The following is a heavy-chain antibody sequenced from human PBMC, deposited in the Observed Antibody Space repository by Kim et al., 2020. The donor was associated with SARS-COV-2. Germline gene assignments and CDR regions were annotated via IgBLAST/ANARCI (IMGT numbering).Heavy chain of an antibody. CDR3: AKVRARLLGYYYYGMDV. CDR1: GFTFSRYA. J-gene: IGHJ6*02. CDR2: ISGSGGST. Sequence: GGSLRLSCAASGFTFSRYAMSWVRQAPGKGLEWVSAISGSGGSTYYADPVKGRFTISRDNSKNTLYLQMNSLRAEDTAVYYCAKVRARLLGYYYYGMDVWGQGTTVTVSS. D-gene: IGHD2-8*02. V-gene: IGHV3-23*01.